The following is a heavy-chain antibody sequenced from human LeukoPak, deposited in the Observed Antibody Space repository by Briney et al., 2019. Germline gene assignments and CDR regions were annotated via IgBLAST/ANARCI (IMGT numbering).Heavy chain of an antibody. V-gene: IGHV1-46*01. CDR2: INPSGTRT. J-gene: IGHJ5*02. CDR1: GYTFTGYY. D-gene: IGHD3-3*01. CDR3: ATDDPNNWEQVSGWWFDP. Sequence: GASVKVSCKASGYTFTGYYMHWVRQAPGQGLEWMGIINPSGTRTTYAQKFQGRVIITRDQSADSVFMELSNLESNDTAVYFCATDDPNNWEQVSGWWFDPWGQGTLVTVSS.